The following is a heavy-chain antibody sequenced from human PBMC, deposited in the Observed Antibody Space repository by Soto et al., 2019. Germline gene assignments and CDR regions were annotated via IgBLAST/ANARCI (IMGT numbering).Heavy chain of an antibody. V-gene: IGHV1-8*01. CDR2: MNPNSGNT. J-gene: IGHJ6*03. Sequence: QVQLVQSGAEVKKPGASVTVSCKASGYTFTSYDINWVRQATGQGLEWMGWMNPNSGNTGYAQKFQGRVTMTRNTSISTAYMELSRLRSEGTAVYYCARGGWITMVRGGYYYMDVWGKGTTVTVSS. D-gene: IGHD3-10*01. CDR3: ARGGWITMVRGGYYYMDV. CDR1: GYTFTSYD.